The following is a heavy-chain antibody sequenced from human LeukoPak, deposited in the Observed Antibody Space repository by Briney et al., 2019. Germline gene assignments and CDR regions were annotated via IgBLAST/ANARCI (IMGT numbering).Heavy chain of an antibody. CDR3: AREGSWSSSGRAFDY. V-gene: IGHV1-46*01. D-gene: IGHD6-13*01. CDR1: GYTFTSYY. J-gene: IGHJ4*02. Sequence: GASVKVSCKASGYTFTSYYMHWVRQAPGQGLEWMGIINPSGCSTSYAQKFQGRVTMTRDTSTSTVYMELSSLRSEDTAVYYCAREGSWSSSGRAFDYWGQGTLVTVSS. CDR2: INPSGCST.